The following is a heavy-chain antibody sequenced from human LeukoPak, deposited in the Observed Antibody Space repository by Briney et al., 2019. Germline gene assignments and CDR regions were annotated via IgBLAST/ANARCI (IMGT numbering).Heavy chain of an antibody. CDR1: GYTFTGYY. CDR2: INPHSGVT. CDR3: ARVLDSGYPVWDC. J-gene: IGHJ4*02. Sequence: ASVKVSCKASGYTFTGYYMHWVRQAPGQGLEWMGWINPHSGVTDYAQKFQGRVTMTRDTSISTAYMELSRLRSDDTAVYYCARVLDSGYPVWDCWGQGTLVTVSS. V-gene: IGHV1-2*02. D-gene: IGHD5-12*01.